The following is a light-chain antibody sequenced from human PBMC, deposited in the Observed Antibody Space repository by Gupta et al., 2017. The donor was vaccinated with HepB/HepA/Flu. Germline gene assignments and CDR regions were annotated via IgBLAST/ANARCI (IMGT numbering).Light chain of an antibody. V-gene: IGLV2-23*02. CDR3: CSYAGSGVYV. CDR1: SGDVGNFNL. CDR2: EVS. Sequence: QSALTPLASLSASAGQSITISCTGTSGDVGNFNLVSWYQQHPGKAPKLLIYEVSQRPSGVFNRFSGSKSGNAASLTISGLQAEDEADYYCCSYAGSGVYVFGTGTRVTVL. J-gene: IGLJ1*01.